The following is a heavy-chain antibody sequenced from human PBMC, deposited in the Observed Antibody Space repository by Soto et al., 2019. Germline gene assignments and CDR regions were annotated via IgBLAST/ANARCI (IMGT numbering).Heavy chain of an antibody. CDR3: ARGAAAGVDYGMDF. D-gene: IGHD6-13*01. CDR1: GASFSSYY. J-gene: IGHJ6*02. CDR2: IYRGGGT. V-gene: IGHV4-4*07. Sequence: SGTLSLTCSVSGASFSSYYWRWIRQPAGKGLEWIGRIYRGGGTNYNPSIKSRVTMSVDTSRKRFSLRLNSVTAEDTAVYYCARGAAAGVDYGMDFWGQGTTVAVSS.